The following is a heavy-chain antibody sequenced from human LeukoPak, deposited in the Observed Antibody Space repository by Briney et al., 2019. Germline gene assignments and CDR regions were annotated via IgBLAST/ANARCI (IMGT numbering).Heavy chain of an antibody. J-gene: IGHJ6*02. V-gene: IGHV1-8*01. Sequence: ASVKVSCKASGYTFTSYDINWVRQATGQGLEWMGWVNPNSGNTGYAQKFQGRVTMTRNTSISTAYMELSSLRSEDTAVYYCARFGSGSYNAFYYYYGMDVWGQGTTVTVSS. CDR3: ARFGSGSYNAFYYYYGMDV. CDR1: GYTFTSYD. CDR2: VNPNSGNT. D-gene: IGHD3-10*01.